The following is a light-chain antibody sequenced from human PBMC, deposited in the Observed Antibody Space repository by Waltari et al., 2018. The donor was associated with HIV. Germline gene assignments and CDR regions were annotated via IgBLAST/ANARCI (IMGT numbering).Light chain of an antibody. CDR2: EAI. V-gene: IGLV3-27*01. CDR3: YAAGDHDVV. Sequence: SYELTQPSSVSVSPGQTASITCSGDILAKDYGRWFKKKPGQCPVVVIYEAIELPTGIPERFAGCSSGTTVTLTITGAHVVDDAGYYCYAAGDHDVVFCGGTKLTVL. CDR1: ILAKDY. J-gene: IGLJ2*01.